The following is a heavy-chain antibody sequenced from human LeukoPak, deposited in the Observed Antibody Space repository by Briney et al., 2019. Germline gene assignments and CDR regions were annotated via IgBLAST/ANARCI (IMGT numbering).Heavy chain of an antibody. CDR2: INPNSGGT. J-gene: IGHJ4*02. V-gene: IGHV1-2*02. Sequence: GASVKVSCKASGYTFTGYYMHWVRQAPGQGLEWMGWINPNSGGTNYAQKFQGRVTMTRDTSISTAYMGLSRLRSDDTAVYYCARVRRVGATFYYFDYWGQGTLVTVSS. CDR3: ARVRRVGATFYYFDY. CDR1: GYTFTGYY. D-gene: IGHD1-26*01.